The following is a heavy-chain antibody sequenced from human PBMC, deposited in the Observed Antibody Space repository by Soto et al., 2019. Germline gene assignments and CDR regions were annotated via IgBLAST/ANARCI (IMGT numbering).Heavy chain of an antibody. V-gene: IGHV1-69*13. J-gene: IGHJ6*02. CDR2: IIPIFGTA. D-gene: IGHD3-10*01. CDR3: ARVYYAPLSYYYYGMDV. Sequence: ASVKVSFKASGGTFSSYAISWSRQAPGQGLEWMGGIIPIFGTANYAQKFQGRVTITADESTSTAYMELSSLRSEDTAVYYCARVYYAPLSYYYYGMDVWGQGTTVTVSS. CDR1: GGTFSSYA.